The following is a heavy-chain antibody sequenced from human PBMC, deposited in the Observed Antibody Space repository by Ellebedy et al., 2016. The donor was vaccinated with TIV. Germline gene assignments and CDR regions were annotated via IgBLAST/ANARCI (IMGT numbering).Heavy chain of an antibody. CDR1: DDSISRSNW. CDR2: ITHTGST. J-gene: IGHJ4*02. D-gene: IGHD3-10*01. V-gene: IGHV4-4*02. Sequence: SETLSLTCAVSDDSISRSNWWSCVRPPPGTGLEWTWVITHTGSTNSNPSLKSRLTISIDKSKNQFSLKLTSVTAADPAIYYCACLPDYRVGFVDVPMVWGHWGQGTLVTVSA. CDR3: ACLPDYRVGFVDVPMVWGH.